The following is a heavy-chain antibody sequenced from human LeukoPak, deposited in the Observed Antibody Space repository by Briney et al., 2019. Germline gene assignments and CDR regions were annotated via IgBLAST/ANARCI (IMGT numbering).Heavy chain of an antibody. CDR3: ARRDYFAWYFDL. D-gene: IGHD2/OR15-2a*01. CDR2: IYYSGST. CDR1: GGSISSYY. V-gene: IGHV4-59*08. J-gene: IGHJ2*01. Sequence: PSETLSLTCTVSGGSISSYYWSWIRQPPGKGLEWIGYIYYSGSTNYNPSLKSRVTISVDTSKNQFSLKLSSVTAADTAVYYCARRDYFAWYFDLWGRGTLVTVSS.